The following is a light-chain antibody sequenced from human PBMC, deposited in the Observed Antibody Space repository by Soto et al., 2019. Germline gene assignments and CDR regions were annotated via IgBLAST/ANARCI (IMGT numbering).Light chain of an antibody. CDR1: QEISTY. CDR3: QQYYDYPFT. Sequence: AIRMTQSPSSFSASTGDRVTITCRASQEISTYLAWYQQKPGRAPELLIYAASTLQSEVPSRFSGSGSGTDFTLTISCLQSEDFATYFCQQYYDYPFTFGQGTKLEI. CDR2: AAS. V-gene: IGKV1-8*01. J-gene: IGKJ2*01.